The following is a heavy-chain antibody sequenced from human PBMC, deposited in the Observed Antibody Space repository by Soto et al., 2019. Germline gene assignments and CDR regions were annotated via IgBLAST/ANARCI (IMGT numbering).Heavy chain of an antibody. V-gene: IGHV1-69*01. D-gene: IGHD1-26*01. Sequence: QVQLVQSGAEVKKPGSSVKVSCKASGGTFSNYAISWVRQAPGQGLKWMGGIIPIFGTANYAQKFQGRVTITADESTSTAYMELSSLRSEDTAVYYCARTPGSGSYQAQNEGCWVQGTLVTVSS. CDR2: IIPIFGTA. CDR1: GGTFSNYA. J-gene: IGHJ4*02. CDR3: ARTPGSGSYQAQNEGC.